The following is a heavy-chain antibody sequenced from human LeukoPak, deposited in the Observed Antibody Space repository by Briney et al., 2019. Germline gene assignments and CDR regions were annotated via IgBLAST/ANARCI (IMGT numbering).Heavy chain of an antibody. CDR3: ARGRIIRGYFDY. CDR1: GFTFSDYY. Sequence: PGGSLRLSCAASGFTFSDYYMSWIRQAPGKGLEWVSYISSSSTYTKYADSVKGRFTISRDNAKNSLYLQMNSLRAEDTALYYCARGRIIRGYFDYWGQGTLVTVSS. CDR2: ISSSSTYT. V-gene: IGHV3-11*05. J-gene: IGHJ4*02. D-gene: IGHD2/OR15-2a*01.